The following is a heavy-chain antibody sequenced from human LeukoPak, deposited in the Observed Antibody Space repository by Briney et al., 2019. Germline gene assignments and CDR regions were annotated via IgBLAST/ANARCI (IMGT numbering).Heavy chain of an antibody. CDR2: INRDGSTT. J-gene: IGHJ4*02. Sequence: GGSLRLSCATSGFTFSNCGMSWVRQAPGKGLVWVSHINRDGSTTYYADSVKGRFTISRDNAKNTLYLQMNSLRAEDTAVYYCAMDAAVKDSWGQGTLVTVSS. CDR1: GFTFSNCG. CDR3: AMDAAVKDS. V-gene: IGHV3-74*01. D-gene: IGHD4-17*01.